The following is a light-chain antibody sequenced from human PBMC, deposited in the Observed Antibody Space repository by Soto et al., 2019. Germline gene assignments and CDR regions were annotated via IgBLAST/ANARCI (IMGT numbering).Light chain of an antibody. Sequence: QAVVRQPPSASGTPGQTVTISCSGRSSNIGSNIVNWYQQLPGTAPKLLIYNNDHRPSGVADRFSGSKSGTSASLAISGLQSEDEADYYCSAWDASLSAILFGGGTKLTVL. CDR3: SAWDASLSAIL. CDR1: SSNIGSNI. J-gene: IGLJ2*01. V-gene: IGLV1-44*01. CDR2: NND.